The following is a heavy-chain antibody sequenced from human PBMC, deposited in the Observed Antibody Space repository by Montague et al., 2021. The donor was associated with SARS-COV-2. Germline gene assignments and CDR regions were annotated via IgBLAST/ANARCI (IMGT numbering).Heavy chain of an antibody. V-gene: IGHV4-61*02. CDR2: IYISGTT. D-gene: IGHD2-15*01. CDR1: GGSISSGSYY. Sequence: TLSLTCTVSGGSISSGSYYWSWIRQPAGKGLEWIGRIYISGTTNYNPSLKSRVTISVDTSKNQFSLKLSSVTAADTAVYYCARGGGSGGQRANHFDYWGQGTPVTVSS. CDR3: ARGGGSGGQRANHFDY. J-gene: IGHJ4*02.